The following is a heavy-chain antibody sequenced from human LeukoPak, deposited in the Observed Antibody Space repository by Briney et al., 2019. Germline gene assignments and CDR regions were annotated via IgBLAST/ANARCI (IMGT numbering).Heavy chain of an antibody. CDR3: AAADLHAFDI. CDR1: GGSFGDFY. J-gene: IGHJ3*02. CDR2: INHSGYT. D-gene: IGHD6-13*01. V-gene: IGHV4-34*01. Sequence: PSETLSLTCAVSGGSFGDFYWSWIRQPPGKGLEWIGEINHSGYTNYYPSLKSRVTISVDTSKNQFSLRLSSVTAADTAVYYCAAADLHAFDIWGQGTMVTVSS.